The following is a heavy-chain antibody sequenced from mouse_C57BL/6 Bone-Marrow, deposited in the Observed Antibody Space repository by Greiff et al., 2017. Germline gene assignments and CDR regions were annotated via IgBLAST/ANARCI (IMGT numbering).Heavy chain of an antibody. Sequence: VQLQQSGAELVRPGTSVKVSCKASGYAFTNYLIEWVKQRPGQGLEWIGVINPGSGGTNYNEKFKGKATLTADKSSSTAYMQLSSLTSEDSAVCVCAKELGRPYYFDYWGQGTTLTVSS. D-gene: IGHD4-1*01. J-gene: IGHJ2*01. CDR1: GYAFTNYL. V-gene: IGHV1-54*01. CDR3: AKELGRPYYFDY. CDR2: INPGSGGT.